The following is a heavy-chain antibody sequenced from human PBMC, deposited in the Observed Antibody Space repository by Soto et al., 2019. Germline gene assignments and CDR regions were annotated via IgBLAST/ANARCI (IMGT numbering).Heavy chain of an antibody. CDR1: GFSLTTSAVA. CDR3: AQRVRRTVFGLVTTTAIYFDF. Sequence: QIPLNESGPAQVKPRQTLTLTCTFSGFSLTTSAVAVGRIRQSPGRAPERLALLYWDDDTRYSPSLNSRPTITKDSSKNQSVLTTADLDPADIATYYCAQRVRRTVFGLVTTTAIYFDFWGQGTPGAVSS. V-gene: IGHV2-5*02. D-gene: IGHD3-3*01. CDR2: LYWDDDT. J-gene: IGHJ4*02.